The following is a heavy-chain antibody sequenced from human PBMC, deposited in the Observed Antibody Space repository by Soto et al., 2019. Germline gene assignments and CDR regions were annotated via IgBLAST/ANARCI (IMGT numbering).Heavy chain of an antibody. CDR2: INHVGGT. CDR3: VRIRYQLPSSVLWLDP. V-gene: IGHV4-34*01. J-gene: IGHJ5*02. Sequence: SETLSLTCAVYGGFLSESYWTWIRQPPGKGLEWIGEINHVGGTNYHPSLKSRVTMSVDTSQNQFSLRLISVTAADTGMYFCVRIRYQLPSSVLWLDPWGEGTPVTVSS. D-gene: IGHD3-16*01. CDR1: GGFLSESY.